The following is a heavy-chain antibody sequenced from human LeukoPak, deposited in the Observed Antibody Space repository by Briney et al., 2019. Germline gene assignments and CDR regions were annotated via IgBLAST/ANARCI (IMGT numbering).Heavy chain of an antibody. Sequence: PGGSLRLSCAASGFTFSSYAMSWVRQAPAKGLEWVSAISGSGGSTYYADSVKGRFTISRDNSKNTLYLQMNSLRAEDTAVYYCAKDLGPYVAPFDYWGQGTLVTVSS. CDR2: ISGSGGST. D-gene: IGHD2-15*01. CDR3: AKDLGPYVAPFDY. V-gene: IGHV3-23*01. J-gene: IGHJ4*02. CDR1: GFTFSSYA.